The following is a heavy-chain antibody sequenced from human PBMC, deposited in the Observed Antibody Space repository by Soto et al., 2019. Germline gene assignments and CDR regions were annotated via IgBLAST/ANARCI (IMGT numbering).Heavy chain of an antibody. Sequence: QMQLVQSGAEVKERGSSVKISCKTSGGTFNTYALTWVRQAPGQGLEWIGGIIPIFGIKNVAQRFQGRVTINADESLTTAYMEMTSLRSDDTAVYYCAKEAGDHWGQGXXVXVSS. D-gene: IGHD3-10*01. CDR1: GGTFNTYA. V-gene: IGHV1-69*01. CDR2: IIPIFGIK. CDR3: AKEAGDH. J-gene: IGHJ4*02.